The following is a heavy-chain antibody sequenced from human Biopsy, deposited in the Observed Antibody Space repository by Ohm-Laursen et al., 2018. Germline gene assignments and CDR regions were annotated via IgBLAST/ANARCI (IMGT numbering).Heavy chain of an antibody. CDR1: GVSINTGGYY. V-gene: IGHV4-31*02. Sequence: TLSLTCAVSGVSINTGGYYWTWIRQHPGTGLEWIGYIHYSGNTLYNPSLKSRLTISVDTSRNQFSLKLTSVTAADTALYYCTRGGGGKIYGLWGQGTLVTVSS. CDR3: TRGGGGKIYGL. J-gene: IGHJ4*02. CDR2: IHYSGNT. D-gene: IGHD3-16*01.